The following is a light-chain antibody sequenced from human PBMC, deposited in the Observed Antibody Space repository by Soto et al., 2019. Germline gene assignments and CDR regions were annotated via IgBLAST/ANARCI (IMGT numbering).Light chain of an antibody. CDR2: KVS. J-gene: IGKJ1*01. Sequence: DLVLTQSPLSLSVTLGQPASISCRSSQSLVSSDGNTYLNWFQQRPGQSPRRLIFKVSDRDSGVPDRFSGSWSGTDFTLKISRVEAEDVGIYYCMQGTHWPWTFGQGTKAEIK. V-gene: IGKV2-30*01. CDR1: QSLVSSDGNTY. CDR3: MQGTHWPWT.